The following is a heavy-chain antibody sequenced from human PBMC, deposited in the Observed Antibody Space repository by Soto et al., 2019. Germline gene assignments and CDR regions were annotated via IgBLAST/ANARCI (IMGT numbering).Heavy chain of an antibody. D-gene: IGHD2-15*01. J-gene: IGHJ4*02. CDR2: IIPIFGTA. CDR1: GGTFSSYA. Sequence: SVKVSCKASGGTFSSYAISWVRQAPGQGLEWMGGIIPIFGTANYAQKFQGRVTITADESTSTAYMELSSLRSEDTAVYYCANYMGYCSGGSCYGYFDYWGQGTLVTVSS. CDR3: ANYMGYCSGGSCYGYFDY. V-gene: IGHV1-69*13.